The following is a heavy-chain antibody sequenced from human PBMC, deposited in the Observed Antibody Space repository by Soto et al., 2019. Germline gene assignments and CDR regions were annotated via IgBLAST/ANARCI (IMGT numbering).Heavy chain of an antibody. CDR1: GYTFTSYG. CDR2: ISAYNGNT. J-gene: IGHJ4*02. D-gene: IGHD3-22*01. Sequence: QVQLVQSGAEVKKPGASVKVSCKASGYTFTSYGISWVRQAPGQGLEWMGWISAYNGNTNYAQKLQGRVTMTTDTSTSTAYMELRSLRSDDTAVYYCARGALTYYYDCSGYYHFDYWGQGTLVTVSS. V-gene: IGHV1-18*01. CDR3: ARGALTYYYDCSGYYHFDY.